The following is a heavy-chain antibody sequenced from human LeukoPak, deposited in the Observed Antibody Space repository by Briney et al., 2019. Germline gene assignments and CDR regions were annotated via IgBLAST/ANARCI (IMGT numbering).Heavy chain of an antibody. J-gene: IGHJ4*02. CDR2: IYYSGST. CDR1: GGSISSSSYY. Sequence: SETLSLTCTVSGGSISSSSYYWGWIRQPPGKGLEWIGSIYYSGSTYYNPSLKSRVTISVDTSKNQFSLKLSSVTAADTAVYYCAGRYYYASGTPESFDYWGQGTLVTVSS. CDR3: AGRYYYASGTPESFDY. V-gene: IGHV4-39*07. D-gene: IGHD3-10*01.